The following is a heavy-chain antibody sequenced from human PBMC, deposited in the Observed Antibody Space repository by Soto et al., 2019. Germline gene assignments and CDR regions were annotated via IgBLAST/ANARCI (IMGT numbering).Heavy chain of an antibody. CDR3: ALRSMAVVPEY. D-gene: IGHD3-22*01. Sequence: QVQLQESGPGLVKPSETLSLTCAVSGDSISTYYCMWIRQPPGKGLESIGYLYYGRSANYNPSLKSRVTLSVDTSPNQCSLTLSSMNAADTAVYYCALRSMAVVPEYWGQGTLVTVSS. J-gene: IGHJ4*02. CDR1: GDSISTYY. CDR2: LYYGRSA. V-gene: IGHV4-59*01.